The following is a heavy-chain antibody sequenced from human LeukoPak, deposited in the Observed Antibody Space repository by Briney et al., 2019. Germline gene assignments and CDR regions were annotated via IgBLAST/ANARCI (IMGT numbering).Heavy chain of an antibody. CDR1: GGSFSGYY. CDR3: ARGRITIFGVYYYMDV. V-gene: IGHV4-34*01. J-gene: IGHJ6*03. CDR2: INHSGRT. Sequence: PSETLSLTCAVYGGSFSGYYWSWIPQPPGKGLEWIGEINHSGRTNYNPSLKSRVTISVDTSKNQFSLKLSSVTAADTAVYYCARGRITIFGVYYYMDVWGKGTTVTVSS. D-gene: IGHD3-3*01.